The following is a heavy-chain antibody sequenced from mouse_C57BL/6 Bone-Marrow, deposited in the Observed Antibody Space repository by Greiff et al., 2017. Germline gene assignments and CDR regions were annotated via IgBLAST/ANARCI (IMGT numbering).Heavy chain of an antibody. CDR1: GYIFTSYW. V-gene: IGHV1S132*01. D-gene: IGHD4-1*01. J-gene: IGHJ4*01. Sequence: VKLQESGAELVRPGASVKLSCKTSGYIFTSYWIHWVKQRSGQGLEWIARIYPGTGSTYYNEKFKDKATLTADESSSTAYMQLSSLKSEDSAVYFWARSETGTGGMDYWGQGTSVTVSS. CDR2: IYPGTGST. CDR3: ARSETGTGGMDY.